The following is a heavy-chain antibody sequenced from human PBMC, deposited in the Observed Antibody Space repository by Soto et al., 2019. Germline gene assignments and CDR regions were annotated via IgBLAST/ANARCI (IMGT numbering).Heavy chain of an antibody. Sequence: EVQLLEAGGGLVQPGGSLRLSCAASGFTFTNYAMTWVRQAPGKGLEWVSISSGSGSGGSTNYADSVKGRFTISRDNSKNTQYLQMNSPRVEDTAVYYCAKDRDDYRNYVFDYWGQGTLVTVSS. CDR1: GFTFTNYA. D-gene: IGHD4-4*01. CDR3: AKDRDDYRNYVFDY. CDR2: SSGSGSGGST. J-gene: IGHJ4*02. V-gene: IGHV3-23*01.